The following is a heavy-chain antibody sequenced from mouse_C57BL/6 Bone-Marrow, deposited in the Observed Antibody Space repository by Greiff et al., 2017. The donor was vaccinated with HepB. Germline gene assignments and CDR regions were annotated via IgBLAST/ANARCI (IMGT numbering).Heavy chain of an antibody. V-gene: IGHV5-17*01. CDR2: ISSGSSTI. J-gene: IGHJ1*03. CDR3: ARHGNGDWYFDV. Sequence: VQLQQSGGGLVKPGGSLKLSCAASGFTFSDYGMHWVRQAPEKGLEWVAYISSGSSTIYYADTVKGRFTISRDNAKNTLFLQMTSLRSEDTAMYYCARHGNGDWYFDVWGTGTTVTVSS. CDR1: GFTFSDYG.